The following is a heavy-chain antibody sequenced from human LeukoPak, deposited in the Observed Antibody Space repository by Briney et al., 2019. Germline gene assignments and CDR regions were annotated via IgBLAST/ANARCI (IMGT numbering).Heavy chain of an antibody. Sequence: GGSLRLSCAASGFTFSSYDMHWVRQAPGKGLEWVAVISYDGSNKYYADSVKGRFTISRDNSKNTLYLQMNSLRAEDTAVYYCARDPDILTGYSQHANAFDIWGQGTMVTVSS. CDR1: GFTFSSYD. J-gene: IGHJ3*02. CDR3: ARDPDILTGYSQHANAFDI. V-gene: IGHV3-30*03. D-gene: IGHD3-9*01. CDR2: ISYDGSNK.